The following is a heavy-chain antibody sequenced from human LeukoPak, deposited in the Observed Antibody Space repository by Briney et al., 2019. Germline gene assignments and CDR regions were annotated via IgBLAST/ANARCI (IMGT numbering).Heavy chain of an antibody. D-gene: IGHD6-13*01. V-gene: IGHV4-34*01. CDR3: ARGRGIAAAGTGGSFDY. CDR2: INHSGST. CDR1: GGSFSGYY. Sequence: SGTLSLTCAGYGGSFSGYYWSWIRQPPGKGLEWIGEINHSGSTNYNPSLKSGVTISVDTSKNQFSLKLSSVTAADTAVYYCARGRGIAAAGTGGSFDYWGQGTLVTVSS. J-gene: IGHJ4*02.